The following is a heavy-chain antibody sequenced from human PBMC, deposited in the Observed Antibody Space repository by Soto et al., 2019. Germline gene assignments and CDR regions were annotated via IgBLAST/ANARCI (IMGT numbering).Heavy chain of an antibody. D-gene: IGHD4-4*01. V-gene: IGHV4-39*01. Sequence: SDTLSLPCSVFGGSIRSSSYYCGWIRQPPGKGLEWIGSIYYSGSTYYNPSLKSRVTISVDTSKNQFSLKLSSVTAADTAVYYCARHPDSIAYGMDVWGQGTTVTVSS. J-gene: IGHJ6*02. CDR2: IYYSGST. CDR3: ARHPDSIAYGMDV. CDR1: GGSIRSSSYY.